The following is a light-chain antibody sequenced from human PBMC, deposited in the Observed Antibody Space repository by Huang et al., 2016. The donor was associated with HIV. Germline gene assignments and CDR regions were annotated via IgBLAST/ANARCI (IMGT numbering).Light chain of an antibody. V-gene: IGKV1-12*01. CDR2: AAS. Sequence: DIQMTQSPSSVSASVGDRVTISCRTSQGISGWLAWYQQRPGKAPKLLIYAASSLQSGVPSRCSGSGSGTDFALTISSLQPEDSATYYCQQANSFPHLTFGGGTKVEIK. CDR3: QQANSFPHLT. J-gene: IGKJ4*01. CDR1: QGISGW.